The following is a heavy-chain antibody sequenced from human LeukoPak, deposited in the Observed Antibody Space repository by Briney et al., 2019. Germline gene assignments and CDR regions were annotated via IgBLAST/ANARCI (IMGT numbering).Heavy chain of an antibody. CDR3: ARDYFDWFDP. CDR2: IYYTGST. Sequence: SETLSLTCSVSGASVSGSAYYWGWIRQPPGKGLEWIGNIYYTGSTYYNASLKSRVTISIDTSKNQFSLKLNSVTAADTAVYYCARDYFDWFDPWGQGTLVTVSS. D-gene: IGHD3-9*01. V-gene: IGHV4-39*02. CDR1: GASVSGSAYY. J-gene: IGHJ5*02.